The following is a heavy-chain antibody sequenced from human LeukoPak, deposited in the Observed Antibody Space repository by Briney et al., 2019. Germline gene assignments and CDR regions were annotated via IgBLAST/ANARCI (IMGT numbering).Heavy chain of an antibody. Sequence: GGSLRLSCAASGFTFSNAWMSWVRQAPGKGLEWVGRIKSKTDGGTTDYAAPVKGRFTISRDDSKNTLYLQMNSLKTEATAVYYCPTVKDDFWTMDAFDIWGQGTMVTVSS. CDR1: GFTFSNAW. J-gene: IGHJ3*02. CDR2: IKSKTDGGTT. V-gene: IGHV3-15*01. D-gene: IGHD3-3*01. CDR3: PTVKDDFWTMDAFDI.